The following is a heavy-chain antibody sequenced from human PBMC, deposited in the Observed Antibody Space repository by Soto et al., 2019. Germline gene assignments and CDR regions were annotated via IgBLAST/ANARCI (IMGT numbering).Heavy chain of an antibody. Sequence: SETLSLTCTVSGVSVSSSSYYWGWIRQPPGKGLEWIGTIYYRDSTYYNPSLKSRVTISIDTSKNQFSLKLSSVTAADTAIYHCARHRGDTISPNWFYPWGQGTPVTVSS. CDR2: IYYRDST. V-gene: IGHV4-39*01. J-gene: IGHJ5*02. CDR1: GVSVSSSSYY. D-gene: IGHD3-3*01. CDR3: ARHRGDTISPNWFYP.